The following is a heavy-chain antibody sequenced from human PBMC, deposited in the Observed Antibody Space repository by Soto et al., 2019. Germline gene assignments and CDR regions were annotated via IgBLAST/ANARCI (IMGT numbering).Heavy chain of an antibody. V-gene: IGHV4-34*01. CDR2: INHSGST. CDR1: GGFFSGYY. J-gene: IGHJ4*02. Sequence: SDTLSLTCAVYGGFFSGYYWNWILQPPGKGLEWIGEINHSGSTNYNPSLKSRVTMSVDTSKNQFSLKLSSVTAADTAVYYCARPKLSYYYDNSGYYYDYWGQGTLVTVSS. D-gene: IGHD3-22*01. CDR3: ARPKLSYYYDNSGYYYDY.